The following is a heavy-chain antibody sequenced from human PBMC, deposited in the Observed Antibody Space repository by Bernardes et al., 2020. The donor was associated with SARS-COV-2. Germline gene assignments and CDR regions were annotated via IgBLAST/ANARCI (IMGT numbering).Heavy chain of an antibody. J-gene: IGHJ3*02. V-gene: IGHV3-23*01. CDR2: ISVSCGST. Sequence: GFLSPSRAASGFTLSRYAMSWVRPAPGKGLEWVSAISVSCGSTYYADSVKGRFTISRDNSKNTLYLQMNSLRAEDTAVYYCAKDQSSGRYGDAFDIWGQGTMVTVSS. D-gene: IGHD6-19*01. CDR1: GFTLSRYA. CDR3: AKDQSSGRYGDAFDI.